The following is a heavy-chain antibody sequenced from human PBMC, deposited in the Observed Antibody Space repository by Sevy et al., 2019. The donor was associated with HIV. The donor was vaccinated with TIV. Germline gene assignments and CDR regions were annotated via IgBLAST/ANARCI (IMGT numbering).Heavy chain of an antibody. CDR2: IYTGGST. J-gene: IGHJ4*02. CDR3: ARAVGRDGYNWGYVDY. CDR1: GFTVSSTY. V-gene: IGHV3-53*01. D-gene: IGHD5-12*01. Sequence: GGSLRLSCAASGFTVSSTYMTWVRQAPGKGLEWVSLIYTGGSTYYTDSVKGRFTISRDTSKNTLYLQMNSLRAEDTAVYYCARAVGRDGYNWGYVDYWGQGTLVTVSS.